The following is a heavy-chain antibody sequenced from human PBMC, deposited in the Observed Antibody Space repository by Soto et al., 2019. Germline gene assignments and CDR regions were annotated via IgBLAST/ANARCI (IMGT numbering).Heavy chain of an antibody. Sequence: GGSLRLSCAASGFTFDDYAMHWVRQAPGKGLEWVSGISWNSGSIGYADSVKGRFTISRDNAKNSLYLQMNSLRAEDTALYYCAKDIYKYNWKGDDAFDIWGQGTMVTVSS. V-gene: IGHV3-9*01. D-gene: IGHD1-1*01. CDR1: GFTFDDYA. CDR2: ISWNSGSI. J-gene: IGHJ3*02. CDR3: AKDIYKYNWKGDDAFDI.